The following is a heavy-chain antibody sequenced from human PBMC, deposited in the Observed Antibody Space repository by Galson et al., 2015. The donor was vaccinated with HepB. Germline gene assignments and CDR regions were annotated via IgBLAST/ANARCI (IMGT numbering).Heavy chain of an antibody. CDR2: ITGTTNKT. CDR3: VKHSGTYYFDS. J-gene: IGHJ4*02. Sequence: SLRLSCAASGFTFSGYAMAWVRQGPGKRLEWISMITGTTNKTYYADSVKGRFTISRDNSRNTLYLQMNSLRGDDTAVYTCVKHSGTYYFDSWGQGTLVTVSS. V-gene: IGHV3-23*01. CDR1: GFTFSGYA. D-gene: IGHD1-26*01.